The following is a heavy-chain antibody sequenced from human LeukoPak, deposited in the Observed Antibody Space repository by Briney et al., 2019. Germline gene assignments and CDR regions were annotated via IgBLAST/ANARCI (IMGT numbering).Heavy chain of an antibody. Sequence: PSETLSLTCAVYSGSFSGYCWSWIRQPPGKGLEWIVEINHSGSTNYNPSLKSRVTISLDTSKNQFSLKLNSVTAADTAVYFCARGPVVVTDYYYSYYYMDVWGKGTTVTVSS. CDR2: INHSGST. CDR3: ARGPVVVTDYYYSYYYMDV. D-gene: IGHD2-21*02. J-gene: IGHJ6*03. CDR1: SGSFSGYC. V-gene: IGHV4-34*01.